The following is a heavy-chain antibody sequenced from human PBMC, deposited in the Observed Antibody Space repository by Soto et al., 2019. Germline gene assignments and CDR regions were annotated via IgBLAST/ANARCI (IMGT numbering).Heavy chain of an antibody. CDR3: AKEGYCSGGSCYSGDYYYYGMDV. Sequence: GGSLRLSCAASGFNFSSYGMHWVRQAPGKGLEWVAVISYDGSNKYYADSVKGRFTISSDNSKNTLYLQMNSLRAEDTAVYYCAKEGYCSGGSCYSGDYYYYGMDVWGQGTTVTVSS. CDR2: ISYDGSNK. V-gene: IGHV3-30*18. D-gene: IGHD2-15*01. J-gene: IGHJ6*02. CDR1: GFNFSSYG.